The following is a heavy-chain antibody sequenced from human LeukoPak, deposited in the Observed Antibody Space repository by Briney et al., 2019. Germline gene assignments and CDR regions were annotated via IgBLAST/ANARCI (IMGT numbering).Heavy chain of an antibody. CDR2: ISGSGGST. J-gene: IGHJ6*03. V-gene: IGHV3-23*01. CDR1: GFTFSSYA. CDR3: AKADSSSWYDYYYYYMDV. D-gene: IGHD6-13*01. Sequence: PGGSLRLSCAASGFTFSSYAMSWVRQAPGKGLEWVSAISGSGGSTYYADSVKGRFTISRDNSKNTLYLQMNSLRAEDTAVYYCAKADSSSWYDYYYYYMDVWGKGTTVTVSS.